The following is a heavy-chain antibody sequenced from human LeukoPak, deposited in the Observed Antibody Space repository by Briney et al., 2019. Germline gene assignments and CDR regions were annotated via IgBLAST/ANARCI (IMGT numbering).Heavy chain of an antibody. J-gene: IGHJ5*02. CDR2: INAGNGNT. D-gene: IGHD3-10*01. CDR3: ARDVVRGVFDP. Sequence: ASVKLCCKASGYTFTSYAMHWGGQAPGQRLEWMGGINAGNGNTKYSQKFQGRVTITRDTSASTTYMELSSLRSEDTAVYYCARDVVRGVFDPWGQGTLVTVSS. V-gene: IGHV1-3*01. CDR1: GYTFTSYA.